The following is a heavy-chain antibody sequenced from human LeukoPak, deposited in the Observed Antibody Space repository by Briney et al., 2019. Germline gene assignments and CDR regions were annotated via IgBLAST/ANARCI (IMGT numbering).Heavy chain of an antibody. CDR1: GYTFTDYY. Sequence: ASVKISCKVSGYTFTDYYMHWVQQAPGKGLEWMGLVDPEDGETIYAEKFQGRVTITADTSTDTAYTELSSLRSEDTAVYYCASHYYDSSGYYLPIDYWGQGTLVTVSS. CDR2: VDPEDGET. J-gene: IGHJ4*02. D-gene: IGHD3-22*01. CDR3: ASHYYDSSGYYLPIDY. V-gene: IGHV1-69-2*01.